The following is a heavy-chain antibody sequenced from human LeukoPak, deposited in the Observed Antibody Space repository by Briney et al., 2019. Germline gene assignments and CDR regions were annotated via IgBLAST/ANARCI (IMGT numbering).Heavy chain of an antibody. CDR1: GYTFTGYY. CDR2: INPNSGGT. Sequence: ASVKVSCKASGYTFTGYYMHWVRQAPGQGLEWMGWINPNSGGTNYAQKFQGRVTMTEDTSTDTAYMELSSLRSEDTAVYYCAPRGRYDFWSGYYFWGQGTLVTVSS. V-gene: IGHV1-2*02. CDR3: APRGRYDFWSGYYF. J-gene: IGHJ4*02. D-gene: IGHD3-3*01.